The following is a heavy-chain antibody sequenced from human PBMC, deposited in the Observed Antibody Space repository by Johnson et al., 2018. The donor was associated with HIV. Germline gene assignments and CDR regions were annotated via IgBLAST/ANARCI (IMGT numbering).Heavy chain of an antibody. Sequence: QEKLVESGGGVVQPGRSLRLSCAASGFTFSSYAMHWVRQAPGKGLEWVAVMSYDGSNKYYADSVKGRFTISRDNSKNTLYLQMNSLRAEDTALYYCAKTALFQSIWDAFDIWGQGTMVTVSS. J-gene: IGHJ3*02. CDR2: MSYDGSNK. D-gene: IGHD3-10*01. V-gene: IGHV3-30-3*02. CDR3: AKTALFQSIWDAFDI. CDR1: GFTFSSYA.